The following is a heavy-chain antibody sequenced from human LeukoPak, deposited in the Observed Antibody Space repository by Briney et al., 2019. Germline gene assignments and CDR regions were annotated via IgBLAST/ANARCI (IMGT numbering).Heavy chain of an antibody. CDR3: ARDYYDSSGYYGFGY. V-gene: IGHV4-59*10. D-gene: IGHD3-22*01. J-gene: IGHJ4*02. Sequence: SETLSLTCAVYGRSGSFNDYYWNWIRQSPGKGLEWIGRIYTSGSTNYNPSLKSRVTMSVDTSKNQFSLKLSSVTAADTAVYYCARDYYDSSGYYGFGYWGQGTLVTVSS. CDR1: GRSGSFNDYY. CDR2: IYTSGST.